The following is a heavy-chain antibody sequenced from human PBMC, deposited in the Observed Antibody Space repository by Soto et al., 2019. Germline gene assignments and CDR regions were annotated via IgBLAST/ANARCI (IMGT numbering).Heavy chain of an antibody. CDR1: GFPVSSYW. CDR2: IKQDGSEK. V-gene: IGHV3-7*04. Sequence: LRLSCAASGFPVSSYWMRWVRQAPGKGLEWVANIKQDGSEKYYVDSVKGRFTISRDNAKNSLYLQMNSLRAEDTAVYYCARARDYYDSSGYSLGAFDIWGQGTMVTVSS. J-gene: IGHJ3*02. CDR3: ARARDYYDSSGYSLGAFDI. D-gene: IGHD3-22*01.